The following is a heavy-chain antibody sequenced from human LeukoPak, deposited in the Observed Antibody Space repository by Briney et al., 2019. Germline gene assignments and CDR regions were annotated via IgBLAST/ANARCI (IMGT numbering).Heavy chain of an antibody. D-gene: IGHD3-10*01. V-gene: IGHV1-46*01. J-gene: IGHJ6*02. CDR2: VNPSGGST. CDR1: GYTFTSYY. Sequence: ASVKVSCKASGYTFTSYYMHWVRQAPGQGLEWMGIVNPSGGSTSYAQKFQGRVTMTRDTSTSTVYMELSSLRSEDTAVYYCARDVQSDGEAHYYYYYGMDVWGQGTTVTVSS. CDR3: ARDVQSDGEAHYYYYYGMDV.